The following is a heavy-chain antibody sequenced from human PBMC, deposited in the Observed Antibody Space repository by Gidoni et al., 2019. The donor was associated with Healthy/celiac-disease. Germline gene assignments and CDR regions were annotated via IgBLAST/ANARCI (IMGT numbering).Heavy chain of an antibody. V-gene: IGHV3-30*04. CDR2: ISYDGSNK. D-gene: IGHD3-9*01. CDR1: GFTFRSYA. J-gene: IGHJ5*02. Sequence: QVQLVASGGGVVQPGRSLRLSCAASGFTFRSYAMHWVRQATGKGLEWVAVISYDGSNKYYADSVKGRFTISRDNSKNTLYLQMNSLRAEDTAVYYCARGTGFFGVRNWFDPWGQGTLVTVSS. CDR3: ARGTGFFGVRNWFDP.